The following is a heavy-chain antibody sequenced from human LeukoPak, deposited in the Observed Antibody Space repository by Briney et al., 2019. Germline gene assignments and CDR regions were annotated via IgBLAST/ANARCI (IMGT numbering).Heavy chain of an antibody. D-gene: IGHD5-12*01. CDR2: ISYDGSNK. CDR3: AKPRATANYYYYGMDV. V-gene: IGHV3-30*18. J-gene: IGHJ6*02. CDR1: GFTFSSYG. Sequence: GGSLRLSCAASGFTFSSYGMHWVRQAPGKGLEWVAVISYDGSNKYYADSVKGRFTISRDNSKNTLYLQMNSLRAEDTAVYYCAKPRATANYYYYGMDVWGQGTTVTVSS.